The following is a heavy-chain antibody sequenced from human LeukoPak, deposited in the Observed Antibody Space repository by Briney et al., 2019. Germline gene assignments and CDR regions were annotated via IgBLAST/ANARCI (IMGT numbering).Heavy chain of an antibody. J-gene: IGHJ6*02. CDR2: ISWNSGSI. CDR3: AKDGVAAAGTYYYYYYGMDV. V-gene: IGHV3-9*01. D-gene: IGHD6-13*01. Sequence: GGSLRLSCAASGFTFDDYAMHWVRQAPGKGLEWVSGISWNSGSIGYADSVKGRFTISRDNAKNSLYLQMNSLRAEDTALYYCAKDGVAAAGTYYYYYYGMDVWGQGTTVTVSS. CDR1: GFTFDDYA.